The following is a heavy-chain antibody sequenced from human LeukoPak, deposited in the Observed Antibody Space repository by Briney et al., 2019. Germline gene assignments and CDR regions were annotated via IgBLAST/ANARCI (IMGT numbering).Heavy chain of an antibody. CDR3: ARGVTLLWFGELSFYMDV. CDR2: INPNSGGT. CDR1: GYTFTGYY. D-gene: IGHD3-10*01. V-gene: IGHV1-2*02. J-gene: IGHJ6*03. Sequence: ASVKVSCKASGYTFTGYYMHWVRQAPGQGLEWMGWINPNSGGTNYAQEFQGRVTMTRDTSISTAYMELSRLRSDDTAVYYCARGVTLLWFGELSFYMDVWGKGTTVTISS.